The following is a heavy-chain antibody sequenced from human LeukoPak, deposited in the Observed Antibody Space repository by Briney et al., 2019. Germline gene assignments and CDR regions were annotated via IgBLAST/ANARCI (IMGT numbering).Heavy chain of an antibody. D-gene: IGHD3-22*01. CDR3: CSVRDSSAYYHSGVDY. V-gene: IGHV3-49*04. CDR1: GFTFGDYA. CDR2: IRSKAYRGTA. J-gene: IGHJ4*02. Sequence: PGRSLTLSCTTSGFTFGDYAMSWVRQAPGKGLEWVGFIRSKAYRGTAQYAASVKGRFTISRDDSKSITYLQTNSLETEDTAVYYCCSVRDSSAYYHSGVDYWGQGTLVTVSS.